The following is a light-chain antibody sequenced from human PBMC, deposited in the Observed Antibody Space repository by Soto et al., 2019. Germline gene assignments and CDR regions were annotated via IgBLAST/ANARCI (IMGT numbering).Light chain of an antibody. CDR3: SSYTSSSTHWV. CDR2: EVS. V-gene: IGLV2-14*01. Sequence: QSALTQPASVSGSPGQSITISCTGTSSDVGGYNYVSWYQQHPGKAPKFMIYEVSNRPSGVSNRFSGSKSDNTASLTISGLQAEDEADYYCSSYTSSSTHWVFGGGTKVTVL. J-gene: IGLJ3*02. CDR1: SSDVGGYNY.